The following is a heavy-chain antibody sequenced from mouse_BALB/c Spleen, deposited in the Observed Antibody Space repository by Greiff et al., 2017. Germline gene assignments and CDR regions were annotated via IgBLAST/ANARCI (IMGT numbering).Heavy chain of an antibody. V-gene: IGHV1-69*02. D-gene: IGHD2-1*01. J-gene: IGHJ2*01. CDR1: GYTFTSYW. CDR3: TRRVDGNFYFDY. CDR2: IYPSDSYT. Sequence: QVQLQQPGAELVRPGASVKLSCKASGYTFTSYWINWVKQRPGQGLEWIGNIYPSDSYTNYNQKFKDKATLTVDKSSSTAYMQLSSPTSEDSAVYYCTRRVDGNFYFDYWGQGTTLTVSS.